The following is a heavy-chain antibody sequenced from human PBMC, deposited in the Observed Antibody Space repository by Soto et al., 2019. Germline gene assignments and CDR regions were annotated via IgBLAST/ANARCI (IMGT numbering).Heavy chain of an antibody. D-gene: IGHD6-19*01. CDR2: VFHTGTT. Sequence: QVQLQESGPGLVKPSGTLSLTCAVSGDSVSSPYYWCWVRRPPGKGLEWIGEVFHTGTTSYDPSLRSRVTISMDKSINQFSLDLSSVTAADTAVYYCARSAGWYAIQAWGPGTLV. V-gene: IGHV4-4*02. J-gene: IGHJ5*02. CDR3: ARSAGWYAIQA. CDR1: GDSVSSPYY.